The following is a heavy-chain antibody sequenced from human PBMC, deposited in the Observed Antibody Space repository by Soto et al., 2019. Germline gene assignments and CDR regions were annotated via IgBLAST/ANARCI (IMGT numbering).Heavy chain of an antibody. CDR3: ARNPGGYSYGYKVLYSYGMDV. J-gene: IGHJ6*02. V-gene: IGHV3-30-3*01. D-gene: IGHD5-18*01. Sequence: QVQLVESGGGVVQPGRSLRLSCAASGFTFSSYARHWVRQAPGKGLEWVAVISYDGSNKYYADSVKGRFTISRDNSTNTLYLQMNRLRAEDTAVYDCARNPGGYSYGYKVLYSYGMDVWGQGTTVTVS. CDR2: ISYDGSNK. CDR1: GFTFSSYA.